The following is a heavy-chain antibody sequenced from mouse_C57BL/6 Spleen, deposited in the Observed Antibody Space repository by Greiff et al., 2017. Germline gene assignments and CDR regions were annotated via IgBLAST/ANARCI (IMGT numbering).Heavy chain of an antibody. D-gene: IGHD1-1*01. CDR3: ASLITTVVARSFDY. CDR1: GYTFTSYW. Sequence: QVQLQQPGAELVKPGASVKISCKASGYTFTSYWITCVKQRPGQGLEWIGDIYPGSGSTNYNEKFKSKATLTVDTSSSTAYMQLSTLTSEDSAVYYCASLITTVVARSFDYWGQGTTLTVSS. CDR2: IYPGSGST. J-gene: IGHJ2*01. V-gene: IGHV1-55*01.